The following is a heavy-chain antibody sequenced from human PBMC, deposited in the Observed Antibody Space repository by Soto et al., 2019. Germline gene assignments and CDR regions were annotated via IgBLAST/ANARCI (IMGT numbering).Heavy chain of an antibody. CDR2: ISYDGSKK. D-gene: IGHD6-13*01. CDR1: GFTFSSYA. Sequence: GGSLRLSCAASGFTFSSYAMHWVRKAPGKGLGWVAVISYDGSKKYYADSVKGRFTISRDHSKNTLYLQMNSLRAEDTAVYYCARDLSVAAAGTGYYYYYYGMDVWGQGTTVTVSS. CDR3: ARDLSVAAAGTGYYYYYYGMDV. V-gene: IGHV3-30-3*01. J-gene: IGHJ6*02.